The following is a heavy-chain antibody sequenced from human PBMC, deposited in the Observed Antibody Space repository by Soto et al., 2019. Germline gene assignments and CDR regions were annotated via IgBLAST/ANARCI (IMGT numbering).Heavy chain of an antibody. J-gene: IGHJ4*02. CDR2: IVPLLGVT. CDR1: GGTSTIYT. V-gene: IGHV1-69*08. Sequence: QVPLVQSGAEVKKPASSMKVSCEASGGTSTIYTITWVRQAPGQGLEWMGRIVPLLGVTNYARNFQCRVTSNADTSTGTVYMELSSLRFEDTDVVYFATENYGAGRVGVYFWGLGSQVTVSS. CDR3: ATENYGAGRVGVYF. D-gene: IGHD4-17*01.